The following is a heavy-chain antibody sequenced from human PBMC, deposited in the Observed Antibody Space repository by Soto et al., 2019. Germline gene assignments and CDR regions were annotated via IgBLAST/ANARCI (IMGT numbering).Heavy chain of an antibody. V-gene: IGHV1-69*01. J-gene: IGHJ6*02. CDR1: GGTFSSYA. D-gene: IGHD6-19*01. Sequence: QVQLVQSGAEVKKPGSSVKVSCKASGGTFSSYAISWVRQAPGQGLEWMGGIIPIFGTANYAQKFQGRVTITADEYTNTAYMELRSRRSADAAVYYCARDQDSRGWRGAGYGMDVWGQGTTVTVSS. CDR3: ARDQDSRGWRGAGYGMDV. CDR2: IIPIFGTA.